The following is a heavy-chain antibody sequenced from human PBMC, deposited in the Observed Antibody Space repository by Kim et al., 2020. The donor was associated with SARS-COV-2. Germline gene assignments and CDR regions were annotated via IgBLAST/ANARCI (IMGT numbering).Heavy chain of an antibody. CDR2: IIPIFGTA. J-gene: IGHJ6*02. V-gene: IGHV1-69*13. D-gene: IGHD2-2*01. Sequence: SVKVSCKASGGTFSSYAISWVRQAPGQGLEWMGGIIPIFGTANYAQKFQGRVTITADESTSTAYMELSSLRSEDTAVYYCAREPDYCSSTSCYQRFYYGMDVWGQGTTVTVSS. CDR3: AREPDYCSSTSCYQRFYYGMDV. CDR1: GGTFSSYA.